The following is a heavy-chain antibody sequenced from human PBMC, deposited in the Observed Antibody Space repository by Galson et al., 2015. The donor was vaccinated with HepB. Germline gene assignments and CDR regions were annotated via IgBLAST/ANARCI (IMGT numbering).Heavy chain of an antibody. J-gene: IGHJ5*02. Sequence: SLRLSCAASGFTFSSYSMNWVRRAPGKGLEWVSSISSSSSYIYYADSVKGRFTISRDNAKNSLYLQMNSLRAEDTAVYYCARDFFLLAVYQLQEGGFDPWGQGTLVTVSS. CDR1: GFTFSSYS. CDR3: ARDFFLLAVYQLQEGGFDP. D-gene: IGHD2-2*01. V-gene: IGHV3-21*01. CDR2: ISSSSSYI.